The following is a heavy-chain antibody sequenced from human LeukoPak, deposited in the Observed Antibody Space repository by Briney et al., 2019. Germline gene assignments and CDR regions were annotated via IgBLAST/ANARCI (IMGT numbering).Heavy chain of an antibody. CDR3: ARDLTPYYYGSGSRYFDY. CDR2: IYYSGST. CDR1: GGSISSYY. V-gene: IGHV4-59*01. J-gene: IGHJ4*02. Sequence: SGTLSLTCTVSGGSISSYYWSWIRQPPGKGLEWIGYIYYSGSTNYNPSLKSRVTISVDTSKNQFSLKLTSVTAADTAVYYCARDLTPYYYGSGSRYFDYWGQGTLVTVSS. D-gene: IGHD3-10*01.